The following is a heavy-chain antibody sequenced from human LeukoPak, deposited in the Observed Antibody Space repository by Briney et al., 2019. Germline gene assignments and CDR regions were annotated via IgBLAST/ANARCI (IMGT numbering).Heavy chain of an antibody. CDR3: ARFWEGSGWYYFDY. J-gene: IGHJ4*02. Sequence: ASVKVSCKASGGTFSSYAISWVRQAPGQGLEWMGIINPSGGSTSYAQKFQGRVTMTRDTSTSTVYMELSSLRSEDTAVYYCARFWEGSGWYYFDYWGQGTLVTVSS. CDR1: GGTFSSYA. CDR2: INPSGGST. D-gene: IGHD6-19*01. V-gene: IGHV1-46*01.